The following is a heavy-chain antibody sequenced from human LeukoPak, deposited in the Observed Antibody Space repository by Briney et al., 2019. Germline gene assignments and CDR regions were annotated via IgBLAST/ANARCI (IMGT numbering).Heavy chain of an antibody. J-gene: IGHJ4*02. CDR1: GGSISSYY. V-gene: IGHV4-59*08. CDR2: IYYSGST. CDR3: ARLLHWDYYDSSGYYDY. D-gene: IGHD3-22*01. Sequence: SETLSLTCTVSGGSISSYYWSWIRQPPGKGLEWIGYIYYSGSTNYNPSLKSRVTISVDTSKNQFSLKLSSVTAADTAVYYCARLLHWDYYDSSGYYDYWGQGTLVTVSS.